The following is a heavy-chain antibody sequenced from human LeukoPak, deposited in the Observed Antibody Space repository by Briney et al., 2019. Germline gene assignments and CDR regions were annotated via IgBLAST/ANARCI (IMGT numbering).Heavy chain of an antibody. CDR3: ARANPSYDFWSGYYPFDY. CDR1: GGSISSYY. D-gene: IGHD3-3*01. Sequence: SETLSLTCTVSGGSISSYYWSWIRQPPGKGLEGMGYIYYSGSTNYNPSLKSRVTISVDTSKNQFSLKLSSVTAADTAVYYCARANPSYDFWSGYYPFDYWGQGTLVTVSS. CDR2: IYYSGST. J-gene: IGHJ4*02. V-gene: IGHV4-59*12.